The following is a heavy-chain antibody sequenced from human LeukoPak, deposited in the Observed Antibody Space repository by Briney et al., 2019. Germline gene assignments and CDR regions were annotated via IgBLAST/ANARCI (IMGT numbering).Heavy chain of an antibody. CDR2: ISSSGSTK. V-gene: IGHV3-48*03. CDR1: GFTFSSYE. J-gene: IGHJ4*02. D-gene: IGHD3-10*01. CDR3: ALLWFGDQLYYFDY. Sequence: GGSLRLSCAPSGFTFSSYEMNWVRQAPGKGLEWVSYISSSGSTKYYADSVKGRFTISRDNAKNSLYLQMNSLRAEDTAVYYCALLWFGDQLYYFDYWGQGTLVTVSS.